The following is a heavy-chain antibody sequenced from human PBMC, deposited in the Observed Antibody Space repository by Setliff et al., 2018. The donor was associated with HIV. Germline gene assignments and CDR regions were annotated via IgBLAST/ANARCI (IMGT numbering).Heavy chain of an antibody. CDR3: ARGLTIFGVATPGIYSFMDV. V-gene: IGHV4-59*11. D-gene: IGHD3-3*01. J-gene: IGHJ6*03. CDR1: GASITGHY. CDR2: IHYSGSS. Sequence: PSETLSLTCTVSGASITGHYWSWIRQPPGKGLEWIGYIHYSGSSNYIPSLKSRVSISVDTSKKQVSLKLNSVTAADTAVYYCARGLTIFGVATPGIYSFMDVWGKGTTVTVSS.